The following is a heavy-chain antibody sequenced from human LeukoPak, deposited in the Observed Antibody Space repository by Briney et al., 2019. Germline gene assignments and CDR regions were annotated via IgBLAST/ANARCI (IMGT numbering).Heavy chain of an antibody. CDR3: AAPGIAVAGTKVDWFDP. CDR2: ISNSGSTI. J-gene: IGHJ5*02. V-gene: IGHV3-48*03. Sequence: GGSLRLSCAASGFTFSSYEMNWVRQAPGKGLEWVSYISNSGSTIYYADSVKGRFTISRDNAKNSLYLQMNSLRAEDMAVYYCAAPGIAVAGTKVDWFDPWGQGTLVTVSS. D-gene: IGHD6-19*01. CDR1: GFTFSSYE.